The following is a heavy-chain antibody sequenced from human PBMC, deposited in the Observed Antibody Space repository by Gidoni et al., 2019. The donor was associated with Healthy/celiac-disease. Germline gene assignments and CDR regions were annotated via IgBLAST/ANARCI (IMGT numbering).Heavy chain of an antibody. CDR1: GFTFSSYA. D-gene: IGHD3-22*01. CDR3: AKDSYYDSSGYYALTTHFDY. J-gene: IGHJ4*02. Sequence: EVQLLESGGGLVPPGGSLRLSCAASGFTFSSYAMSWVRQAPGKGLEWVSAISGSGGSTYYADSVKGRFTISRDNSKNTLYLQMNSLRAEDTAVYYCAKDSYYDSSGYYALTTHFDYWGQGTLVTVSS. CDR2: ISGSGGST. V-gene: IGHV3-23*01.